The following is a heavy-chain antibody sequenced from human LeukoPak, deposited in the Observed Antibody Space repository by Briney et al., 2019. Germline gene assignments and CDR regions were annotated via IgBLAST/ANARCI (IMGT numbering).Heavy chain of an antibody. CDR2: IYHSGST. CDR1: GGSISSSNW. D-gene: IGHD3-16*01. Sequence: SETLSLTCAVSGGSISSSNWWSWVRQPPGKGLEWIGEIYHSGSTNYNPSLKSRVTISVDKSKNQFSLKLSSVTAADTAVYYCASSRGGGSSYFDYWGQGTLVTVSS. CDR3: ASSRGGGSSYFDY. V-gene: IGHV4-4*02. J-gene: IGHJ4*02.